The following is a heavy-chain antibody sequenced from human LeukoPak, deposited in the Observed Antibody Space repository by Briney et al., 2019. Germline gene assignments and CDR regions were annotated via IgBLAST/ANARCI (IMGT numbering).Heavy chain of an antibody. CDR3: ARDRYFGSDGVAI. CDR1: GFSFSEHG. J-gene: IGHJ3*02. CDR2: TWYDGSNN. V-gene: IGHV3-33*01. Sequence: GGSLRLSCAASGFSFSEHGMHWVRQAPGQGPEWVTVTWYDGSNNHYADSVKGRFTISRGNSKNTVFLEMNSLRAEDTAVYHCARDRYFGSDGVAIWGPSTRLIVSS. D-gene: IGHD3-10*01.